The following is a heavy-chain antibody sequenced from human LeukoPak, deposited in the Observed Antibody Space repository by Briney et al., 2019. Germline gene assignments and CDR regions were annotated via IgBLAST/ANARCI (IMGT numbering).Heavy chain of an antibody. CDR3: AREGAAAGIE. CDR2: INPSGGST. D-gene: IGHD6-13*01. Sequence: ASVKVSCKASGYTFTSYGISWVRQAPGQGLEWMGIINPSGGSTSYAQKFQGRVTMTRDMSTSTVYMVLSNLRSEDTAVYYCAREGAAAGIEWGQGTLVTVSS. J-gene: IGHJ4*02. V-gene: IGHV1-46*01. CDR1: GYTFTSYG.